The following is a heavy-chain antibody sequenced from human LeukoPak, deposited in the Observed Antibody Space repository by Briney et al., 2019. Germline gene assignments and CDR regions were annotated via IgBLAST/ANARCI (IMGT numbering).Heavy chain of an antibody. J-gene: IGHJ3*02. V-gene: IGHV1-2*02. CDR3: AREYRPDYVWGSYRWDAFDI. CDR1: GYTFTGYY. CDR2: INPNSGGT. D-gene: IGHD3-16*02. Sequence: AAVKVSCKASGYTFTGYYMHWVGQAPGQGLEWMGWINPNSGGTNYAQKFQGRVTMTRDTSISTAYMELSRLRSDDTAVYYCAREYRPDYVWGSYRWDAFDIWGQGTMVTVSS.